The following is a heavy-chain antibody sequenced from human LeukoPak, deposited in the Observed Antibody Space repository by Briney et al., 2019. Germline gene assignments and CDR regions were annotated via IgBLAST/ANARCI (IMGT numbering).Heavy chain of an antibody. CDR2: ISGSGGTT. D-gene: IGHD3-22*01. V-gene: IGHV3-23*01. J-gene: IGHJ4*02. Sequence: GGSLRLSCAASGFTFSSYAMSWVRQAPGKGLEWVSAISGSGGTTYYADSVKGRFTISRDKSKNTLYLQMSSLRAEDTAVYYCAKDPLLAGYYGIFDYWGQGTLVTVSS. CDR1: GFTFSSYA. CDR3: AKDPLLAGYYGIFDY.